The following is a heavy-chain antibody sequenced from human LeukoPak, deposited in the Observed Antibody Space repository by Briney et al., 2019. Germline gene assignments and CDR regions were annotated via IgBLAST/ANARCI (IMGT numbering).Heavy chain of an antibody. V-gene: IGHV3-23*01. CDR2: ISGNGGST. Sequence: GGSLRLSCAASGFTFSSYAMSWVRQAPGNGLEWVSAISGNGGSTYYADSVKGRFTISRDNSKNTLYLQMNSLRAEDTAVYYCAKGTHITMIVVAGDYWGQGTLVTVSS. D-gene: IGHD3-22*01. CDR1: GFTFSSYA. CDR3: AKGTHITMIVVAGDY. J-gene: IGHJ4*02.